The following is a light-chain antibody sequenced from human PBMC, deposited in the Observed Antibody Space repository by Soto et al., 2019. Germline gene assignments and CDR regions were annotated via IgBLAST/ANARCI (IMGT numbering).Light chain of an antibody. CDR2: GNN. CDR3: QSFDTSLSGSRV. V-gene: IGLV1-40*01. Sequence: SVLTQPPSVSGAPGQTVTISCTGSSSNLGAGYHAHWYQQLPGTAPKLLIYGNNNRPSGVPDRFSGSKSGTSASLAITGLQAEDEADYYCQSFDTSLSGSRVFGGGTKLTVL. CDR1: SSNLGAGYH. J-gene: IGLJ3*02.